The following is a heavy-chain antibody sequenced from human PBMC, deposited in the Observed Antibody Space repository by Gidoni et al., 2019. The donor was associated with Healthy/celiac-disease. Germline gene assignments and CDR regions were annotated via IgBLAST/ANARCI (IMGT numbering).Heavy chain of an antibody. CDR1: GFTFSSYA. J-gene: IGHJ4*02. CDR2: ISYDGSNK. D-gene: IGHD3-16*01. CDR3: ARAPLGETFDY. V-gene: IGHV3-30-3*01. Sequence: QVQLVESGGGVVQPGRSLRLSCAASGFTFSSYAMHWVRQAPGKGLEWVAVISYDGSNKYYADSVRGRFTISRDNSKNTLYLQMNSLRAEDTAVYYCARAPLGETFDYWGQGTLVTVSS.